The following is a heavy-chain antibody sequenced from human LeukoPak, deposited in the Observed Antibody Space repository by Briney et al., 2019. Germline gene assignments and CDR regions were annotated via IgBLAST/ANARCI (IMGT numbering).Heavy chain of an antibody. D-gene: IGHD5-12*01. V-gene: IGHV4-59*01. J-gene: IGHJ4*02. CDR1: GGSISSYY. CDR2: IYYSGST. CDR3: ARSIVATSMPLLTFTYYFDY. Sequence: SETLSLTCTVSGGSISSYYWSWIRQPPGKGLEWIGYIYYSGSTNYNPSLKSRVTISVDTSKNQFSLKLSSVTAADTAVYYCARSIVATSMPLLTFTYYFDYWGQGTLVTVSS.